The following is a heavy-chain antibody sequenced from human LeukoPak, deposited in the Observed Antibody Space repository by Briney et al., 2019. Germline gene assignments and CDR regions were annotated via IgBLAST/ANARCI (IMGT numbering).Heavy chain of an antibody. J-gene: IGHJ3*02. Sequence: SETLSLTCAVSGYSISSGYYWGWIRQPPGKGLEWIGGIYHSGSTYYNPSLKSRVTISVDTSKNQFSLKLSSVTAADTAVYYCARTGSLDAFDIWGQGTMVTVSS. CDR3: ARTGSLDAFDI. V-gene: IGHV4-38-2*01. D-gene: IGHD1-26*01. CDR2: IYHSGST. CDR1: GYSISSGYY.